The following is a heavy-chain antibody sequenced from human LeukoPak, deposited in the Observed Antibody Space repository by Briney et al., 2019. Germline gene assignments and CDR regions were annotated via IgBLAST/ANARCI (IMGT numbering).Heavy chain of an antibody. D-gene: IGHD6-19*01. CDR1: GFTFTNYW. Sequence: GGSLRLSCAASGFTFTNYWMHWVRQAPGKGLVWVSRINSDGSSTSYADSVKGRFTISRDNAKNTLYLQMNSLRAEDTAVYYCARAQAVAGTGGFDPWGQGTLVTVSS. CDR2: INSDGSST. J-gene: IGHJ5*02. V-gene: IGHV3-74*01. CDR3: ARAQAVAGTGGFDP.